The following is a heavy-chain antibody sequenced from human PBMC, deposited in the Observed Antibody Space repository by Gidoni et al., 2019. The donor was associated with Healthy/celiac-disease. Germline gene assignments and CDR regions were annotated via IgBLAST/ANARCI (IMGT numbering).Heavy chain of an antibody. CDR1: GFTFSNAW. D-gene: IGHD3-10*01. V-gene: IGHV3-15*01. CDR3: TTDRHGFDWYFDL. J-gene: IGHJ2*01. Sequence: EVQLVESGGGLVKPGGSLRLSCAASGFTFSNAWMSWVRQAPGKGLEWVGRIKSKTDGGKTDYAAPVKGRFTISRDDSKNTLYLQMNSLKTEDTAVYYCTTDRHGFDWYFDLWVRGTLVTVSS. CDR2: IKSKTDGGKT.